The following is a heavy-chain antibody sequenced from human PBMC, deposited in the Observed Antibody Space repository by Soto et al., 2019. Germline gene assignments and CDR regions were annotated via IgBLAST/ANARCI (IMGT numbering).Heavy chain of an antibody. Sequence: QVQLVQSGAEVKKPGASVKVSCKASGYTFTSLDINWVRQATGQVLEWMGWMNPNSGSTGSAQKFQGRVAMTRDTSINTAYMELSSLRSDDTAVYYCARGRGYSDGIDYWGQGTLVTVSS. V-gene: IGHV1-8*01. CDR3: ARGRGYSDGIDY. CDR2: MNPNSGST. CDR1: GYTFTSLD. J-gene: IGHJ4*02. D-gene: IGHD2-15*01.